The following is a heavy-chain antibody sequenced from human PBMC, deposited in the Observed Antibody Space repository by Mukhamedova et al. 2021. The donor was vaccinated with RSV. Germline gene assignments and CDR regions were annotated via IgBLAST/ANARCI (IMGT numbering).Heavy chain of an antibody. Sequence: ISRDNAKNSLYLQMNSLRAEDTAVYYCAREVRDYGGNADWFDPWGQGTLVTVSS. J-gene: IGHJ5*02. V-gene: IGHV3-11*06. CDR3: AREVRDYGGNADWFDP. D-gene: IGHD4-23*01.